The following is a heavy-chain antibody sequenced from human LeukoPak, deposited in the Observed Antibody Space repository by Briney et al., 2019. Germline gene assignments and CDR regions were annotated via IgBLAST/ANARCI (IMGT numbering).Heavy chain of an antibody. CDR3: ARTKTGPRRVDFDY. CDR1: GYTFTSYD. CDR2: MNPNSGNT. V-gene: IGHV1-8*03. Sequence: ASVKVSCKASGYTFTSYDINWVRQATGQGLAWMGWMNPNSGNTGYAQKFQGRVTITRNTSISTAYMELSSLRSEDTAVYYCARTKTGPRRVDFDYWGQGTLVTVSS. D-gene: IGHD7-27*01. J-gene: IGHJ4*02.